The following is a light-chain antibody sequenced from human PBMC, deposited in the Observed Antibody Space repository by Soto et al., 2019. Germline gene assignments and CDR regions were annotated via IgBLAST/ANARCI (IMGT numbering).Light chain of an antibody. J-gene: IGKJ1*01. CDR1: QGIRND. CDR2: TAS. CDR3: LRYNGSPRT. V-gene: IGKV1-17*01. Sequence: DIQMTQSPSSLSASVGDRVTITCRASQGIRNDLGWYQQKPGKAPKRLIYTASSLQSGVPSRLRGGGSGTDFPLKISSRHPEDFAIYYSLRYNGSPRTFGQGTKVDI.